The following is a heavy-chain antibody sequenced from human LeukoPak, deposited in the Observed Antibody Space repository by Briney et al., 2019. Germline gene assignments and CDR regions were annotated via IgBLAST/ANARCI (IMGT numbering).Heavy chain of an antibody. J-gene: IGHJ4*02. CDR1: GFTFGDSA. Sequence: PGGSLRLSCTASGFTFGDSAMSWVRQAPGEGLEWVGFIRSKHYGGTTEYAASVKGRFTISRDDSKSIAYLQMNSLKTEDTAVYYCIRTTYSSAWFLDYWGQGTLVTVSS. D-gene: IGHD6-19*01. CDR3: IRTTYSSAWFLDY. V-gene: IGHV3-49*04. CDR2: IRSKHYGGTT.